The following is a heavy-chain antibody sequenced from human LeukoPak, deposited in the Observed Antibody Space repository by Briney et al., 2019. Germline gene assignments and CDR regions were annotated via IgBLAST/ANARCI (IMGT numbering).Heavy chain of an antibody. J-gene: IGHJ4*02. CDR2: ISSSSSTI. CDR3: ARGDYFDSSGTFDY. V-gene: IGHV3-48*04. CDR1: GFTFSNHS. Sequence: GGSLRLSCAASGFTFSNHSINWVRQAPGKGLEWVSYISSSSSTIYYVDSVRGRFTISRDNAKNSLYLQMNSLRAEDTAVYYCARGDYFDSSGTFDYWGQGTLVTVSS. D-gene: IGHD3-22*01.